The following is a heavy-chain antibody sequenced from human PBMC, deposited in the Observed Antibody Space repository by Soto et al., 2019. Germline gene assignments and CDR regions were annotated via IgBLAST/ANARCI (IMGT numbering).Heavy chain of an antibody. J-gene: IGHJ3*02. CDR3: ARDQPSDAFDI. Sequence: SQTLSLTCASSGDSVSRNSAACNWIRQSPSRGLEWLGRTYYRSKWYNDYAVSVKSRITINPDTSKNQFSLQLNSVTPEDTAVYYCARDQPSDAFDIWGQGTMVTVSS. CDR1: GDSVSRNSAA. CDR2: TYYRSKWYN. V-gene: IGHV6-1*01.